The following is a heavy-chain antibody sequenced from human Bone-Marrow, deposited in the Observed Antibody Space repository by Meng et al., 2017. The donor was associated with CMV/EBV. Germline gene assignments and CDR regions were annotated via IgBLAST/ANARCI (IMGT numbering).Heavy chain of an antibody. J-gene: IGHJ5*02. Sequence: SYAISLVRQAPGQGLEWMGGIIPILGIANYAQKFQGRVTITADKSTSTAYMELSSLRSEDTAVYYCARGKTYYDFWSGNPRDWFDPWGQGTLVTVSS. CDR3: ARGKTYYDFWSGNPRDWFDP. V-gene: IGHV1-69*10. CDR2: IIPILGIA. CDR1: SYA. D-gene: IGHD3-3*01.